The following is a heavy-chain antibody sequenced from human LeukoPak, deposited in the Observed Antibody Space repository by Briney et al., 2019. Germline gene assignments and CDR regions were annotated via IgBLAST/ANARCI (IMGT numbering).Heavy chain of an antibody. D-gene: IGHD6-13*01. Sequence: TSETLSLTCSVSGASISTYYWSWIRQPPEKGLEWIGYIHYSGSTSYNPSLKSRVTMSVDTSNDQFSLKVSSVTAADTAVYYCARGGSSWYADYWGQGTLVTVSS. CDR2: IHYSGST. V-gene: IGHV4-59*01. CDR3: ARGGSSWYADY. J-gene: IGHJ4*02. CDR1: GASISTYY.